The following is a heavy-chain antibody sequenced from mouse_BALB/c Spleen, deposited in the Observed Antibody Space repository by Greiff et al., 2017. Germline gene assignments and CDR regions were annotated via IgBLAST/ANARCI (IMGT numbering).Heavy chain of an antibody. CDR1: GFTFSSYA. J-gene: IGHJ3*01. Sequence: EVQRVESGGGLVKPGGSLKLSCAASGFTFSSYAMSWVRQTPEKRLEWVASISSGGSTYYPDSVKGRFTISRDNARNILYLQMSSLRSEDTAMYYCARGRGNYVPFAYWGQGTLVTVSA. V-gene: IGHV5-6-5*01. D-gene: IGHD2-1*01. CDR3: ARGRGNYVPFAY. CDR2: ISSGGST.